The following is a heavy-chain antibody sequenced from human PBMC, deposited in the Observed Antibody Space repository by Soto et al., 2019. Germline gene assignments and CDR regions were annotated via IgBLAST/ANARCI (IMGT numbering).Heavy chain of an antibody. CDR1: GFTFSSYG. D-gene: IGHD3-10*01. CDR3: GRDRYYGSGSYFDY. CDR2: IWYDGSNK. Sequence: QVQLVESGGGVVQPGRSLRLSCAASGFTFSSYGMHWVRQAPGKGLEWVSVIWYDGSNKYYADSVKGRFTISRDNSKNTLYLQMNSMRAEDTAVYYCGRDRYYGSGSYFDYWGQGTLVTVSS. J-gene: IGHJ4*02. V-gene: IGHV3-33*01.